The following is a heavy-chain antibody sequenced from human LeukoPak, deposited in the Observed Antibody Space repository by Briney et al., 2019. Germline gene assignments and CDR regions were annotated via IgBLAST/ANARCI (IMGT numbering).Heavy chain of an antibody. Sequence: ASVKVSCKASGYTFTSYAMNWVRQAPGQGLEWMGWINTNTGNPTYAQGFTGRFVFSLDTSVSTAYLQISSLKAEDTAVYYCARVSQLGEWLLYANDAFDIWGQGTMVTVSS. CDR3: ARVSQLGEWLLYANDAFDI. J-gene: IGHJ3*02. CDR2: INTNTGNP. D-gene: IGHD3-3*01. CDR1: GYTFTSYA. V-gene: IGHV7-4-1*02.